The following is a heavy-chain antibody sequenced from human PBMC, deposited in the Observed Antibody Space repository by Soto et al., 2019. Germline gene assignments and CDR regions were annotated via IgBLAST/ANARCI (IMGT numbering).Heavy chain of an antibody. CDR1: GGSISSDYYY. CDR3: ARSSWFGELLYNY. V-gene: IGHV4-30-4*02. J-gene: IGHJ4*02. Sequence: SETLSLTCTVSGGSISSDYYYWSWIRQPPGKGLEWIGYIYYSGRTAYNPSLKSRVTISVDTSKNQFSLKLSSVTAADTAVYYCARSSWFGELLYNYWGQGTLVTVSS. CDR2: IYYSGRT. D-gene: IGHD3-10*01.